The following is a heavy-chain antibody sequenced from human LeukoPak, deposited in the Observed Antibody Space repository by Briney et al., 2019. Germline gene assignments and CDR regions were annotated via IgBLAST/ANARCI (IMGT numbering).Heavy chain of an antibody. CDR1: GGTFSSYT. V-gene: IGHV1-69*02. D-gene: IGHD2/OR15-2a*01. CDR2: IIPNLGIA. CDR3: WRVSPDGYVDY. Sequence: ASVKVSCKASGGTFSSYTISWVRQAPGQGLEWLGRIIPNLGIANYAQKFQGRVTITTDTSISTAYMELSSLRSDDTAVYYCWRVSPDGYVDYWGQGALVTVSS. J-gene: IGHJ4*02.